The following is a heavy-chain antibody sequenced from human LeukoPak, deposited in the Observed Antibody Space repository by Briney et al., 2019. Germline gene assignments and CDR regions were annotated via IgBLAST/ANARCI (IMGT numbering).Heavy chain of an antibody. D-gene: IGHD3-22*01. CDR3: ARLSEYDSSGYYLNPTFDY. CDR1: GGSISSYY. Sequence: SETLSLTCTVSGGSISSYYWSWIRQPPGKGLEWIGYIYYSGSTNYNPSLKSRVTISVDTSKNQFSLKLSSVTAADTAVYYCARLSEYDSSGYYLNPTFDYWGQGTLVTVSS. CDR2: IYYSGST. V-gene: IGHV4-59*08. J-gene: IGHJ4*02.